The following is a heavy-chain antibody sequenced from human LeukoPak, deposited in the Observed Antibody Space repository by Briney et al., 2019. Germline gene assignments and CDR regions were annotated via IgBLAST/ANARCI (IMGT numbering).Heavy chain of an antibody. Sequence: SETLSLTCTVSGESTTSGQYYWSWIRQSAVKGLEWIGRFYISGFTNYNPSLKSRVTISLDRSRNQFFLNLTSVTAADTAVYYCARDDYGDSFQLWGQGTLVTVSS. CDR3: ARDDYGDSFQL. J-gene: IGHJ1*01. CDR2: FYISGFT. V-gene: IGHV4-61*02. D-gene: IGHD4-17*01. CDR1: GESTTSGQYY.